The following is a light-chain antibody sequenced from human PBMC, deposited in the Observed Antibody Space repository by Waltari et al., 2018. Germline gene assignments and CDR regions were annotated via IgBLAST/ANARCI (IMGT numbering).Light chain of an antibody. CDR2: SNN. Sequence: QSVLTQSPSTSGTPGQRVTISCSGSSSNIGTNPVNWYQHLPGTAPKLLIYSNNQRPSGGPGLFSGSKSGTSASLAIRGLQSEDEADYYCAAWDDTLNGYVFGTGTKVTVL. CDR3: AAWDDTLNGYV. V-gene: IGLV1-44*01. CDR1: SSNIGTNP. J-gene: IGLJ1*01.